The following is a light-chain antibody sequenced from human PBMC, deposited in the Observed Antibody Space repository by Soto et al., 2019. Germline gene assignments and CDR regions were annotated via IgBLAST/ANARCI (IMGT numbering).Light chain of an antibody. CDR3: CSYAGSYTFV. V-gene: IGLV2-11*01. CDR1: SSDVGGYNY. J-gene: IGLJ1*01. Sequence: QSVLTQLRSVSGSPGQSVTISCTGTSSDVGGYNYVSWYQQYPGKAPKLIIYNVGTRRLGAPGRFSGSKSGNTASLTISGLQAEDEAQYYCCSYAGSYTFVLGSGTKVTVL. CDR2: NVG.